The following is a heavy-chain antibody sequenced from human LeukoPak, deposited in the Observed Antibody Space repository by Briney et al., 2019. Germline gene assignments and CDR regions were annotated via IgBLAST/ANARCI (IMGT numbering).Heavy chain of an antibody. CDR3: VGRPWNFDY. Sequence: GGSLRLSCAASGFTFNTYSMNWVRQAPGKGLEWVGRVKSKNDGGSTDYAAPVKGRFFISRDDSRGTLSLEMNSLKIEDTAVYFCVGRPWNFDYWGQGTLVTVSS. D-gene: IGHD1-1*01. J-gene: IGHJ4*02. V-gene: IGHV3-15*01. CDR2: VKSKNDGGST. CDR1: GFTFNTYS.